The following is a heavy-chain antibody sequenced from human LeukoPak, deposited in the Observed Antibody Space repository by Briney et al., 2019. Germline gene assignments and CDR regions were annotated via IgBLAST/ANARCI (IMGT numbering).Heavy chain of an antibody. Sequence: SETLSLTCTVSGGSISSSSYYWGWIRQPPGKGLEWIGSIYYSGSTYYNPSLKSRVTISVDTSKNQFSLKLSSVTAADTAVYYCASVGAVLQFLEWPTGVDYWGQGTLVTVSS. V-gene: IGHV4-39*01. J-gene: IGHJ4*02. CDR1: GGSISSSSYY. D-gene: IGHD3-3*01. CDR3: ASVGAVLQFLEWPTGVDY. CDR2: IYYSGST.